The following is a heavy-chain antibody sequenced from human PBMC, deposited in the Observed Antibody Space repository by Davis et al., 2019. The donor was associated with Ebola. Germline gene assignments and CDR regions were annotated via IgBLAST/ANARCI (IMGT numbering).Heavy chain of an antibody. J-gene: IGHJ4*02. D-gene: IGHD6-19*01. V-gene: IGHV3-7*03. CDR1: GFTFSGYW. CDR2: IKPDGSDK. Sequence: GESLKISCAASGFTFSGYWMTWVRQAPGKGLEWVANIKPDGSDKFYVDSVKGRFTISRDNAKNSLYLQMSSLRAEDTAVYYCARLLNSYTSAWIDYWGQGTLVTVSS. CDR3: ARLLNSYTSAWIDY.